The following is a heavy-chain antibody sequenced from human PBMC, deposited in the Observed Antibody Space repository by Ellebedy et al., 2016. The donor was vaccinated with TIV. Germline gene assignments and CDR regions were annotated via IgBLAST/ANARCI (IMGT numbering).Heavy chain of an antibody. D-gene: IGHD5-18*01. CDR2: IYYSGST. CDR1: GGSISSYY. CDR3: ARLYSYGYWVLDY. Sequence: SETLSLTXTVSGGSISSYYWSWIRQPPGKGLEWIGYIYYSGSTNYNPSLKSRVTISVDTSKNQFSLKLSSVTAADTAVYYCARLYSYGYWVLDYWGQGTLVTVSS. V-gene: IGHV4-59*01. J-gene: IGHJ4*02.